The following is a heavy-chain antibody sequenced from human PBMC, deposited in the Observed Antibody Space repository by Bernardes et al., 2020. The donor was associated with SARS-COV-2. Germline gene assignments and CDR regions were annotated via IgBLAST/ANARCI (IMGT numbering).Heavy chain of an antibody. V-gene: IGHV1-8*01. D-gene: IGHD2-2*01. CDR1: GYTFTSYD. CDR3: ARVDIVVVPAATPGAVDYYYYGMDV. CDR2: MNPNSGNT. Sequence: ASVKVSCKASGYTFTSYDINWVRQATGQGLEWMGWMNPNSGNTGYAQKFQGRVTMTRNTSISTAYMELSSLRSEDTAVYYCARVDIVVVPAATPGAVDYYYYGMDVWGQGTTVTVSS. J-gene: IGHJ6*02.